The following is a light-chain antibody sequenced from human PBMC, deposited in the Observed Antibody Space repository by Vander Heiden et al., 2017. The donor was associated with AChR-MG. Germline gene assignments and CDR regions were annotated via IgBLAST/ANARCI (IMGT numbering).Light chain of an antibody. V-gene: IGLV1-40*01. CDR3: QSYDSSLSVV. CDR2: GNT. Sequence: QSVLTQPPSVSGAPGQRVTISCTGSSSNIGGHYDVHWYQQLPGTAPKLLIYGNTKRPSGVPDRFSGSKSGTSASLAITGLQAEDEADYYCQSYDSSLSVVFGGGTKLTVL. J-gene: IGLJ2*01. CDR1: SSNIGGHYD.